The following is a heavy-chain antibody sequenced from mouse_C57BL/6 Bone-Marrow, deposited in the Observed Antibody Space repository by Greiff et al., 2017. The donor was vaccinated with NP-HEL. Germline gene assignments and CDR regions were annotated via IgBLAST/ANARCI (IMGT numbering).Heavy chain of an antibody. Sequence: QVQLQQPGAELVRPGTSVKLSCKASGYTFTSYWMHWVKQRPGQGLEWIGVIDPSDSYTNYNQKFKGKATLTVDTSSSTAYMQLSSLTSEDSAVYYCPYAMDYWGQGTSVTVSS. CDR2: IDPSDSYT. CDR3: PYAMDY. V-gene: IGHV1-59*01. CDR1: GYTFTSYW. J-gene: IGHJ4*01.